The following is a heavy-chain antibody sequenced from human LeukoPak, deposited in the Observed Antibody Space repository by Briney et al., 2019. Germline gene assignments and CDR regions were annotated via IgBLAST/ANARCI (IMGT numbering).Heavy chain of an antibody. CDR3: AKELYGDYRVDY. CDR2: ISGTGGTT. CDR1: GVTCSRYA. J-gene: IGHJ4*02. V-gene: IGHV3-23*01. Sequence: GGPLKIFGAASGVTCSRYAMNWVPQDPPKQPLWVSTISGTGGTTYYADSVKGRFTIPRDNSKNTLYLQMNSLRAEDTAVYFCAKELYGDYRVDYWGQGTLVTVSS. D-gene: IGHD4-11*01.